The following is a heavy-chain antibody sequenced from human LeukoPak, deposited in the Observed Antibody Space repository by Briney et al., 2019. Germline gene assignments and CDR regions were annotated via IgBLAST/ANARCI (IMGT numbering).Heavy chain of an antibody. CDR2: IKSKTDGCTT. J-gene: IGHJ6*03. D-gene: IGHD2-21*01. CDR3: TTRIPLNYYYYYMDV. V-gene: IGHV3-15*01. Sequence: GGSLRLSCAASGFTFSNAWMSWVRQAPGKGVEWVGRIKSKTDGCTTDYAAPVKGRFTISREDSKNTLYLQMNSLKTEDTAVYYCTTRIPLNYYYYYMDVWGKGTTVTISS. CDR1: GFTFSNAW.